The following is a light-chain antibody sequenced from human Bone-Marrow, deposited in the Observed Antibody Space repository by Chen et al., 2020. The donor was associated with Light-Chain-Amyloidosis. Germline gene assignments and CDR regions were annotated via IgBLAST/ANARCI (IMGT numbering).Light chain of an antibody. CDR2: EDD. Sequence: FLLTQPHSVSESPGKTVIIFCTRSSGSIATNFVQWYQQRPGSSPTPLIYEDDQRPSGVPDRFSCSIDRSSNSASLTISGLKTEDEADYYCQSYQGSSQGVFGGGTKLTVL. V-gene: IGLV6-57*01. J-gene: IGLJ3*02. CDR1: SGSIATNF. CDR3: QSYQGSSQGV.